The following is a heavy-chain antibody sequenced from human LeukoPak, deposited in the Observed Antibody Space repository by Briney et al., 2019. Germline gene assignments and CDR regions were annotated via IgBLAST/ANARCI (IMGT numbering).Heavy chain of an antibody. Sequence: GGSLRLTCAASGFTFSSFSMNWVRQAPGKGLEWVSYISSSSGTINYADSVKGRFTISRDNAKNSLYLQMNSLRAEDTAVYYCARGLDYWGQGTPVTVSS. CDR1: GFTFSSFS. V-gene: IGHV3-48*01. CDR2: ISSSSGTI. J-gene: IGHJ4*02. CDR3: ARGLDY.